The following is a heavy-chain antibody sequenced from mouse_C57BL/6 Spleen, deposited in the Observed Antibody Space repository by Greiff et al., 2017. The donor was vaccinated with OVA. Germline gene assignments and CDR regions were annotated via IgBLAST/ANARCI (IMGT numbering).Heavy chain of an antibody. Sequence: QVQLKQSGPELVKPGASVKLSCKASGYAFSSSWMNWVKQRPGKGLEWIGRIYPGDGDTNYNGKFKGKATLTADKSSSTAYMQLSSLTSEDSAVYVCAREGAAWANFDDWGKGTTVTVSS. CDR3: AREGAAWANFDD. CDR1: GYAFSSSW. J-gene: IGHJ2*01. CDR2: IYPGDGDT. V-gene: IGHV1-82*01. D-gene: IGHD4-1*01.